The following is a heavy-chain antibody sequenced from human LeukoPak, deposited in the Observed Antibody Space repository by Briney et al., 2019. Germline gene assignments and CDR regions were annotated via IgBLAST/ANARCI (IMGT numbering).Heavy chain of an antibody. J-gene: IGHJ4*02. D-gene: IGHD3-22*01. Sequence: SETLSLTCTVSGGSISSSSYYWGWIRQPPGKGLEWIGSIYYSGSTYYNPSLKSRVTMSVDTSKNQFSLKLSSVTAADTAVYYCAREGLVVVIDVWGQGTLVTVSS. CDR1: GGSISSSSYY. V-gene: IGHV4-39*07. CDR2: IYYSGST. CDR3: AREGLVVVIDV.